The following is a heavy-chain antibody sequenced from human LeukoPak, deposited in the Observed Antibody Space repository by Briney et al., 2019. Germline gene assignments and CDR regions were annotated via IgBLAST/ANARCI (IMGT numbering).Heavy chain of an antibody. Sequence: GASVKVSCKASGYTFIDYYMHWVRQAPGQGFEWMGWINPNDGDTNYAQKFQGRVTMTRDTSISTAHMEVSRLRSDDTAVYYCARANFLYCSSSTCLFGYWGQGTLVTVSS. CDR3: ARANFLYCSSSTCLFGY. J-gene: IGHJ4*02. D-gene: IGHD2-2*01. V-gene: IGHV1-2*02. CDR2: INPNDGDT. CDR1: GYTFIDYY.